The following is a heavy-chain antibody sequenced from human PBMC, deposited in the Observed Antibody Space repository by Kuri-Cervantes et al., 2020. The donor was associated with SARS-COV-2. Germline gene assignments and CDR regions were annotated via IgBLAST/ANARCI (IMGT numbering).Heavy chain of an antibody. V-gene: IGHV1-8*01. J-gene: IGHJ5*02. Sequence: ASVKVSCKASGYTFTSYAINWVRQATGQGLEWMGWMNPNSGNTGYAQKFQGRVTITADESTSTAYMELSSLRSEDTAVYYCARGSLTTVVGWFDHWGQGTLVTVSS. D-gene: IGHD4-23*01. CDR2: MNPNSGNT. CDR3: ARGSLTTVVGWFDH. CDR1: GYTFTSYA.